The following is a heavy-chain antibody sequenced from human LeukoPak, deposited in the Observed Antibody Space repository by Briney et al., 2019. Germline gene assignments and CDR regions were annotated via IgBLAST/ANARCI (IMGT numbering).Heavy chain of an antibody. CDR2: ISRSGSTI. CDR3: ASSALTGVAFDI. Sequence: PGGSLRLSCAASGFNFSSYDMNWVRQAPGKGLVWLSYISRSGSTIYYADSVKGRFTISRDNAKNSLFLQMNSLRAEDTAVYYCASSALTGVAFDIWGQGTMVTVSS. CDR1: GFNFSSYD. J-gene: IGHJ3*02. V-gene: IGHV3-48*03.